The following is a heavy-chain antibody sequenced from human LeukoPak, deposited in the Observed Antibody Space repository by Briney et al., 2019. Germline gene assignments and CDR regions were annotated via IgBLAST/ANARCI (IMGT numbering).Heavy chain of an antibody. CDR1: GFTFSSYG. J-gene: IGHJ3*02. CDR3: ARYSSSWSGDAFDI. D-gene: IGHD6-13*01. CDR2: IWSDGSNK. Sequence: PGRSLRLSCAASGFTFSSYGMHWVRQAPGQGLEWVAVIWSDGSNKYYADSVKGRFTISRDNSKNTLYLQMNSLRAEDTAVYYCARYSSSWSGDAFDIWGQGTMVTVSS. V-gene: IGHV3-33*01.